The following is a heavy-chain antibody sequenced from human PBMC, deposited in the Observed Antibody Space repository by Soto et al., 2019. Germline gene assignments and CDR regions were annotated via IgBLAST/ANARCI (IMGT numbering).Heavy chain of an antibody. J-gene: IGHJ6*02. V-gene: IGHV4-61*01. CDR3: ARDRYYYDSSGYSPYYYYGMDV. CDR2: IYYSGST. Sequence: PLETLSLTCTVSGGSVSSGSYYWSWIRQPPGKGLEWIGYIYYSGSTNYNPSLKSRVTISVDTSKNQFSLKLSSVTAADTAVYYCARDRYYYDSSGYSPYYYYGMDVWGQGTTVTVSS. CDR1: GGSVSSGSYY. D-gene: IGHD3-22*01.